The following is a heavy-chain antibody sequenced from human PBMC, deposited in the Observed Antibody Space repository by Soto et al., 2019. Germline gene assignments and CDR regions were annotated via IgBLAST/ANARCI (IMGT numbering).Heavy chain of an antibody. Sequence: QVQLVQSGAEVKKPGSSVKVSCKASGGTFSSYTISWVRQAPGQGLEWMGRIIPILGIANYAQKFQGRVTITADKSTSTGYMELSSLRSEDTAVYYCARGGRYFDWLSYWGQGTLVTVSS. V-gene: IGHV1-69*02. D-gene: IGHD3-9*01. CDR3: ARGGRYFDWLSY. J-gene: IGHJ4*02. CDR2: IIPILGIA. CDR1: GGTFSSYT.